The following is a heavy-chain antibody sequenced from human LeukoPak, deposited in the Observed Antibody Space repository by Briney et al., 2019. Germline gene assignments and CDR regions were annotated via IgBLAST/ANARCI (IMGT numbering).Heavy chain of an antibody. CDR3: ASSVYYDSSGPNDY. CDR1: GGSISSYY. D-gene: IGHD3-22*01. Sequence: PSETLSLTCTVSGGSISSYYGSWIRQPPGKGLEWIGYIYYSGSTDYNPSLKSRVTISVDTSKNQFSLKLSSVTAADTAVYYCASSVYYDSSGPNDYWGQGTLVTVSS. CDR2: IYYSGST. V-gene: IGHV4-59*01. J-gene: IGHJ4*02.